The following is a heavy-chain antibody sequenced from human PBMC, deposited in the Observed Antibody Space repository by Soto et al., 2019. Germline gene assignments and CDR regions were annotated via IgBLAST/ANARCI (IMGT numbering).Heavy chain of an antibody. D-gene: IGHD1-26*01. J-gene: IGHJ4*02. Sequence: SETLSLTCAVSGYSISSSNWWGWIRQPPGKGLEWIGYIYYSGTTYYNPSLKSRVTMSVDTSKNQFSLKLTSVTAVDTAVYYYARREIQGPIDYWGQGALVTVSS. V-gene: IGHV4-28*01. CDR3: ARREIQGPIDY. CDR1: GYSISSSNW. CDR2: IYYSGTT.